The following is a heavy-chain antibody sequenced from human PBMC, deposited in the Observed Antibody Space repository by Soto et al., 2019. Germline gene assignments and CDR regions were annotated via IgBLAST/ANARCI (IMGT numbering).Heavy chain of an antibody. Sequence: QVQLVQSGAEVKKPGASVKVSCKASGYTFTSYGISWVRQAPGQGFEWMGWISAYNGNTNYAQKLQGRVTMTTDTSTSTAYMELRSLRSDYTAVYYCARETDRNYYYSGMDVWGQGTTVTVSS. J-gene: IGHJ6*02. CDR2: ISAYNGNT. CDR1: GYTFTSYG. V-gene: IGHV1-18*01. CDR3: ARETDRNYYYSGMDV.